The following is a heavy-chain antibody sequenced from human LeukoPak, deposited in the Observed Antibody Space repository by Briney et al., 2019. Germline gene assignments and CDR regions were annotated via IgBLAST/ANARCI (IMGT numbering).Heavy chain of an antibody. Sequence: GGSLRLSCAPSGFTVSNNYISWVRQAPGKGLEWVSVIYSGGSTKYADSVKARFTISRDNSKNTVYLQMNSLRADDTAVYYCARATLDNWGQGTLVTVSS. CDR2: IYSGGST. CDR1: GFTVSNNY. CDR3: ARATLDN. V-gene: IGHV3-53*01. J-gene: IGHJ4*02.